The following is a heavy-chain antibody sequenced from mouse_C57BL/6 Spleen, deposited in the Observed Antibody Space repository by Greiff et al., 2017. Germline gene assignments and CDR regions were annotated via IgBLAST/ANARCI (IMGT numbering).Heavy chain of an antibody. J-gene: IGHJ3*01. V-gene: IGHV5-17*01. CDR3: ARDGYPSFAY. CDR1: GFTFSDYG. CDR2: ISSGSSTI. Sequence: EVMLVESGGGLVKPGGSLKLSCAASGFTFSDYGMHWVRQAPEKGLEWVAYISSGSSTIYYADTVKGRFTISRDNAKNTLFLQMTSLRSEDTAMYYCARDGYPSFAYWGQGTLVTVSA. D-gene: IGHD2-3*01.